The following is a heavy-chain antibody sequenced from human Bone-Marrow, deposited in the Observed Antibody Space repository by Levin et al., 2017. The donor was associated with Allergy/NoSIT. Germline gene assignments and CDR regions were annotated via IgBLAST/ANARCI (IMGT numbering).Heavy chain of an antibody. Sequence: ASVKVSCAASGFTFSTIWMSWVRQAPGKGLEWLANINQDGSVKNHVDSVKGRFTISRDNAKNSVYLQMSSLRVEDTAIYYCATDVGSGKADKWGQGTLVSVSS. D-gene: IGHD2-15*01. CDR3: ATDVGSGKADK. J-gene: IGHJ4*02. V-gene: IGHV3-7*01. CDR2: INQDGSVK. CDR1: GFTFSTIW.